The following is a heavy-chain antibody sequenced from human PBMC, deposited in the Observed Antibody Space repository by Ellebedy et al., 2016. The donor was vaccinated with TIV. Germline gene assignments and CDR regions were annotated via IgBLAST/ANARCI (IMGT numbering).Heavy chain of an antibody. Sequence: ASVKVSCXASGYAFSRYSITWVRQAPGQGLEWMGWISAYNGNIQIAQKFQGRLTLTTDKSTDTAYMDLGSLTSDDTAMYYCARYFFGSGNLFFFDYWGQGSPVYVSS. CDR3: ARYFFGSGNLFFFDY. CDR2: ISAYNGNI. CDR1: GYAFSRYS. D-gene: IGHD3-10*01. V-gene: IGHV1-18*01. J-gene: IGHJ4*02.